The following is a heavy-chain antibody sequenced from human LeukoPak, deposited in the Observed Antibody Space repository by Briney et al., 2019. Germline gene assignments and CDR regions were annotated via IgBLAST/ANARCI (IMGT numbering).Heavy chain of an antibody. CDR3: ARGGYYYDPIIDY. J-gene: IGHJ4*02. Sequence: PSETLSLTCAVYGGSFSGYYWSWIRQPPGKGLEWIGEINHSGSTNYNPSLNSRVTISVDTSKNQFSLKLSSVTAADTAVYYCARGGYYYDPIIDYWGQGTLVTVSS. CDR2: INHSGST. CDR1: GGSFSGYY. D-gene: IGHD3-22*01. V-gene: IGHV4-34*01.